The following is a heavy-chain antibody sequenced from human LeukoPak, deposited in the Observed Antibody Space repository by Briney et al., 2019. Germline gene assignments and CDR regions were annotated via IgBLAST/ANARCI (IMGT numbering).Heavy chain of an antibody. J-gene: IGHJ4*02. CDR3: ASNPSYSSSWYYFDY. CDR2: IIPIFGTA. Sequence: ASVKVSCKASGGTFSSYAISWVRQAPGQGLEWMGGIIPIFGTANYAQKFQGRVTITADESTSTAYMELSSLRSEDTAVYYCASNPSYSSSWYYFDYWGQGTLVTVSS. V-gene: IGHV1-69*13. CDR1: GGTFSSYA. D-gene: IGHD6-13*01.